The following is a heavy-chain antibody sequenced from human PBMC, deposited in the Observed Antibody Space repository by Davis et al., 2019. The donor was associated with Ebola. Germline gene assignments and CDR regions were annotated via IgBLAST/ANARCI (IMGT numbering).Heavy chain of an antibody. V-gene: IGHV1-24*01. CDR2: FDPEDGET. J-gene: IGHJ4*02. CDR1: GYTLTELS. CDR3: ATGRARFLEWTFDY. Sequence: ASVQVSCKVSGYTLTELSMHWVRQAPGKGLEWMGGFDPEDGETMYAQKFQGRVTLTEDTSTNTAYMELSSLRSEDTAVYYCATGRARFLEWTFDYWGQGMLVTVSS. D-gene: IGHD3-3*01.